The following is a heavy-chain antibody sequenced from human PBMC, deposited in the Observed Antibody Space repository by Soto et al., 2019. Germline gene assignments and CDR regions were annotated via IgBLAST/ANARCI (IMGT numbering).Heavy chain of an antibody. CDR3: ARDRSVRAYDILPYYFDY. CDR2: ISSSSSTI. J-gene: IGHJ4*02. D-gene: IGHD3-9*01. CDR1: GFTFSSYS. Sequence: GGSLRLSCAASGFTFSSYSMNWVRQAPGKGLEWVSYISSSSSTIYYADSVKGRFTISRDNAKNSLYLQMNSLRAEDTAVYYCARDRSVRAYDILPYYFDYWGQGTLVTVSS. V-gene: IGHV3-48*01.